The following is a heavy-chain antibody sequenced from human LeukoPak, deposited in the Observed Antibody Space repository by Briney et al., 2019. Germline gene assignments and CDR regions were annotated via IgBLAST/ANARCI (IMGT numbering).Heavy chain of an antibody. CDR1: GFTFSSYS. Sequence: GSPRLSCAASGFTFSSYSMNWVRQAPGKGLEWVSSISSSSSYIYYADSVKGRFTISRDNTKNTLYLQMNSLRAEDTAVYYCARGRQVIVSAGYYFDYWGQGTLVTVSS. V-gene: IGHV3-21*04. J-gene: IGHJ4*02. CDR3: ARGRQVIVSAGYYFDY. D-gene: IGHD5/OR15-5a*01. CDR2: ISSSSSYI.